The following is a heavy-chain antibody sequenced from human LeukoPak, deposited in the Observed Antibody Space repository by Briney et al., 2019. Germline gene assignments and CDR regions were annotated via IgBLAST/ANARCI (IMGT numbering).Heavy chain of an antibody. J-gene: IGHJ4*02. CDR1: GFTFSSYA. CDR3: ASYNPYY. Sequence: HAGGSLRLSCAASGFTFSSYAMSWVRQAPGKGLEWVSVIYSGGSTYYADSVKGRFTISRDNSKNTLYLQMNSLRAEDTAVYYCASYNPYYWGQGTLVTVSS. V-gene: IGHV3-53*01. D-gene: IGHD1-1*01. CDR2: IYSGGST.